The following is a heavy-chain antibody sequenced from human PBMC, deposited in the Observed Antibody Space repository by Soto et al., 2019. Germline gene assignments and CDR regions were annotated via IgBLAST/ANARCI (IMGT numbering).Heavy chain of an antibody. J-gene: IGHJ4*02. CDR3: ASGRGYDILSGYYPYFDY. CDR2: ISWNSGSI. D-gene: IGHD3-9*01. CDR1: GFIFDDYA. Sequence: EVQLVESGGGLAQPGRSLRLSCAASGFIFDDYAMHWVRQAPGRGLEWVSGISWNSGSIGYADSVKGRFTISRDNAKKSXXLQMNRLRAEDTALYYCASGRGYDILSGYYPYFDYWGQGTLVTVSS. V-gene: IGHV3-9*01.